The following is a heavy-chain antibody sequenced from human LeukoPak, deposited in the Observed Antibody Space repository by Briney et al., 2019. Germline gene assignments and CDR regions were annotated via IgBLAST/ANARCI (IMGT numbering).Heavy chain of an antibody. J-gene: IGHJ4*02. CDR3: VTYYFDSSGPKKNY. CDR2: INHSGST. CDR1: GGSFSGYY. Sequence: SETLSLTCAVYGGSFSGYYWSWIRQPPGKGLEWIGEINHSGSTNYSPSLKSRVTISVDTSKKQFSLKLSSVTAADTAVYYCVTYYFDSSGPKKNYWGQGTLVTVSS. D-gene: IGHD3-22*01. V-gene: IGHV4-34*01.